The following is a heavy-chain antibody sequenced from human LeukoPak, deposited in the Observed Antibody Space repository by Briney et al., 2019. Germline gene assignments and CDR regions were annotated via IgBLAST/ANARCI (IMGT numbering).Heavy chain of an antibody. CDR1: GFTFSSYW. CDR3: ARAGFYSGWYVVDF. V-gene: IGHV3-74*01. CDR2: INSDGSST. J-gene: IGHJ4*01. D-gene: IGHD6-19*01. Sequence: GGSLRLSCAASGFTFSSYWMHWVRQAPGKGLVWVSRINSDGSSTSYADSVRGRFTISRDNSQNTLYLQMNSLRVDDTALYFCARAGFYSGWYVVDFWGHGTLVTVSS.